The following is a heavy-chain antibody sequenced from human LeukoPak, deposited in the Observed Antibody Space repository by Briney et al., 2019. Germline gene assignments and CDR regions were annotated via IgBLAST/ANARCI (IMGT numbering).Heavy chain of an antibody. CDR1: GYTFTGYY. V-gene: IGHV1-2*02. CDR3: ARVGATGYYYYYYYMDV. J-gene: IGHJ6*03. Sequence: ASVKVSCKASGYTFTGYYMHWVRQAPGQGLEWMGWINPNSGGTNYAQKFQGRVTMTRDTSISTAYTELSRLRSDDTAVYYCARVGATGYYYYYYYMDVWGKGTTVTVSS. CDR2: INPNSGGT. D-gene: IGHD1-26*01.